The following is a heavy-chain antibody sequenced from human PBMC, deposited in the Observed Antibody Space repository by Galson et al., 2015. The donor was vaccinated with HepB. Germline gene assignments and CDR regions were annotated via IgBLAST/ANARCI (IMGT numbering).Heavy chain of an antibody. CDR3: ARDNYYDSSGYWDYFDY. V-gene: IGHV1-69*04. D-gene: IGHD3-22*01. J-gene: IGHJ4*02. Sequence: SVKVSCKASGGTFSSYTISWVRQAPGQGLEWMGRIIPILGIANYAQKFQGRVTITADKSTSTAYMELSSLRSEDTAVYYCARDNYYDSSGYWDYFDYWGQGTLVTVSS. CDR2: IIPILGIA. CDR1: GGTFSSYT.